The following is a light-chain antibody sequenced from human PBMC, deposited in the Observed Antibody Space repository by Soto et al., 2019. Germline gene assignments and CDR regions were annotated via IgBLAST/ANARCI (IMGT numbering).Light chain of an antibody. CDR1: QHISDY. CDR3: QQSYSAPQT. V-gene: IGKV1-39*01. Sequence: DIQMTQSPSSLSASVGDRVTITCRASQHISDYINWYQQKPGKAPKLLIYAQSNLQSGAPSRFSGSRSGRAFSLTVTSLQLEDFATYYCQQSYSAPQTFGQGTKVEIK. J-gene: IGKJ1*01. CDR2: AQS.